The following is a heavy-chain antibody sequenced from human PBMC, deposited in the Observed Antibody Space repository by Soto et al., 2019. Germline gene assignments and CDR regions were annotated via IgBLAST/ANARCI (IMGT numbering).Heavy chain of an antibody. V-gene: IGHV3-30-3*01. CDR3: ARDPLPAVVVAATRDY. Sequence: QVQLVESGGGVVQPGRSLRLPCAASGFTFSSYAMHWVRQAPGKGLEWVAVISYDGSNKYYADSVKGRFTISRDNSKNTLYLQMNSLRAEDTAVYYCARDPLPAVVVAATRDYWGQGTLVTVSS. CDR1: GFTFSSYA. J-gene: IGHJ4*02. CDR2: ISYDGSNK. D-gene: IGHD2-15*01.